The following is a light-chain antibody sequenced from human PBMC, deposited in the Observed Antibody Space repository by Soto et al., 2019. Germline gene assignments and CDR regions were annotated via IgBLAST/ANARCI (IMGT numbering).Light chain of an antibody. CDR2: DAS. CDR1: QDINKY. Sequence: DLQMTQSPSSLSASVGDRVTITCQASQDINKYLNWYQQKSGKAPKLLIYDASNLGAGVPSRFSGSGSGTDFTFTISSLQPEDTATYYCQQYDPLPPWTFGQGTKVEI. CDR3: QQYDPLPPWT. J-gene: IGKJ1*01. V-gene: IGKV1-33*01.